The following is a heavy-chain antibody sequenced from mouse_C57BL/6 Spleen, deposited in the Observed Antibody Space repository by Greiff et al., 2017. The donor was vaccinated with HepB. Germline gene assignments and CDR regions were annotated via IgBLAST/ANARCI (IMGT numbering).Heavy chain of an antibody. CDR2: IYPGSGST. D-gene: IGHD1-1*01. CDR3: ATLTTVVAVDFDY. V-gene: IGHV1-55*01. Sequence: VQLQQSGAELVKPGASVKMSCKASGYTFTSYWITWVKQRPGQGLEWIGDIYPGSGSTNYNEKFKSKATLTVDTSSSTAYMQLSSLTSEDSAVYYCATLTTVVAVDFDYWGQGTTLTVSS. J-gene: IGHJ2*01. CDR1: GYTFTSYW.